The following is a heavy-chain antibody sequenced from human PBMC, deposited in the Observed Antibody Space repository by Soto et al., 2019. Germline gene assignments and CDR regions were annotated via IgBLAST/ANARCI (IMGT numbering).Heavy chain of an antibody. Sequence: QGQLVQSGAEVKNPGASVKGSCKTSGYTFTKYGVGWVRQAPGPGLEWMGWISGSSGNANYAEKVQGRITLTTDTSTSTAYIELRSLRSDDTAVYYCAREMAGLGGEYDFWGQGTLVTVSS. V-gene: IGHV1-18*01. CDR3: AREMAGLGGEYDF. J-gene: IGHJ4*02. CDR2: ISGSSGNA. D-gene: IGHD3-16*01. CDR1: GYTFTKYG.